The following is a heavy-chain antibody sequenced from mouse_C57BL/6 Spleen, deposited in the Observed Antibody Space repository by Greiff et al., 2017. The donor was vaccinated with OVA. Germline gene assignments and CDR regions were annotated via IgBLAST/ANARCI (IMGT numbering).Heavy chain of an antibody. Sequence: EVKLQESGTVLARPGASVKMSCKTSGYTFTSYWMHWVKQRPGQGLEWIGAIYPGNSDTSYNQKFKGKAKLTAVTSASTAYMELSSLTNEDSAVYYCTRSGNYSNLYYAMDYWGQGTSVTVSS. V-gene: IGHV1-5*01. CDR2: IYPGNSDT. D-gene: IGHD2-5*01. CDR3: TRSGNYSNLYYAMDY. CDR1: GYTFTSYW. J-gene: IGHJ4*01.